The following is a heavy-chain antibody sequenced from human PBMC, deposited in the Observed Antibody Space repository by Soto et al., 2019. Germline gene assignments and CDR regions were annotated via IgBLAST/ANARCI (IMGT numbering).Heavy chain of an antibody. D-gene: IGHD6-13*01. J-gene: IGHJ4*02. Sequence: GGSLRLSXAASGFTFSSYAMSWVRQAPGKGLEWVSAISGSGGSTYYADSVKGRFTISRDNSKNTLYLQMNSLRAEDTAVYHCAKDSPRIAAAGLFDYWGQGTLVTVSS. V-gene: IGHV3-23*01. CDR2: ISGSGGST. CDR3: AKDSPRIAAAGLFDY. CDR1: GFTFSSYA.